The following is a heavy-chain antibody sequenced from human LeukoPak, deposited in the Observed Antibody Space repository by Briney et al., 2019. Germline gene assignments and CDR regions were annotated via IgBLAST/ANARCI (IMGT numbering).Heavy chain of an antibody. CDR3: ARATGSCSSASCANDAFDI. CDR2: ISTTSSYI. J-gene: IGHJ3*02. V-gene: IGHV3-21*01. Sequence: GGSLRLSCAASGFTFSTYSMNWVRQAPGKGLEWVSSISTTSSYIYYADSVKGRFTTSRDNAQNSLYLQMNSLRAEDTAVYYCARATGSCSSASCANDAFDIWGPGTMVTVSS. D-gene: IGHD2-2*01. CDR1: GFTFSTYS.